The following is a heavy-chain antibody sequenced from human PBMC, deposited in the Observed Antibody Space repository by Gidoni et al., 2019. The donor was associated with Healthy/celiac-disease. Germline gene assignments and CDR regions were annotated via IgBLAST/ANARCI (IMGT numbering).Heavy chain of an antibody. J-gene: IGHJ4*02. V-gene: IGHV3-30-3*01. CDR3: ARGSPSSGYYHGLFDY. Sequence: QVQLVESGGGVVQPGRSLRLSCAASRFPFSSYAMHWVRQAPGKGLEWVAVISYDGSNKYYADSVKGRFTISRDNSKNTLYLQMNSLRAEDTAVYYCARGSPSSGYYHGLFDYWGQGTLVTVSS. CDR1: RFPFSSYA. D-gene: IGHD3-22*01. CDR2: ISYDGSNK.